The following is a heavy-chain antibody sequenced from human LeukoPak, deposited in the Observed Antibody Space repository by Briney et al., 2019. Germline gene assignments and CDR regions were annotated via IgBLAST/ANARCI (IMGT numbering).Heavy chain of an antibody. Sequence: PSETLSLTCTVSGYSISNGYYWGWIRQPPGKGLEWVGSISHRGSTYYNPSLRNRITISLDRSKQKFSLKLTSVTAADTAVYFCARGAEYYAIWRGYAGYSDYWGQGISVTVSS. J-gene: IGHJ4*02. CDR1: GYSISNGYY. D-gene: IGHD3-3*01. CDR3: ARGAEYYAIWRGYAGYSDY. V-gene: IGHV4-38-2*02. CDR2: ISHRGST.